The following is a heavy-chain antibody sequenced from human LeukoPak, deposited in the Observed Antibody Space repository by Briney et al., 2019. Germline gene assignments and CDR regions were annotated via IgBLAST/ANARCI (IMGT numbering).Heavy chain of an antibody. CDR1: GGTIKNDY. Sequence: ASETLSRNCSGSGGTIKNDYWSWLRQPPGQGRKWSGYIFYSGSTNYNPSLKSRVTISLDTSKNHFSLKLNSVTAADTAVYYCASSSSGSYYNGFDIWGQGTMVTVAS. D-gene: IGHD3-10*01. CDR2: IFYSGST. J-gene: IGHJ3*02. CDR3: ASSSSGSYYNGFDI. V-gene: IGHV4-59*01.